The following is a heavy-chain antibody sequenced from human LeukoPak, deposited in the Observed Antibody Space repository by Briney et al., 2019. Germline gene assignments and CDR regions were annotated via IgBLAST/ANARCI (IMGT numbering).Heavy chain of an antibody. J-gene: IGHJ4*02. CDR3: TTVWYSGSYYVDY. CDR2: IKSKTDGGTT. V-gene: IGHV3-15*01. CDR1: GFTFSNAW. D-gene: IGHD1-26*01. Sequence: PGGSLRLSCAASGFTFSNAWMSWDRQAPGKGREWVGRIKSKTDGGTTDNAAPVKVRFTISRDDSKNTLYLQMNSLKTEDTAVYYCTTVWYSGSYYVDYWGQGTLVTVSS.